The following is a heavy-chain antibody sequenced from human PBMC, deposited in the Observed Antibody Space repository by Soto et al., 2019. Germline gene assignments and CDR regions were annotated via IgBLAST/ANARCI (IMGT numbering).Heavy chain of an antibody. CDR2: IYPDSGGT. V-gene: IGHV1-2*02. CDR3: RVTGVSEVDY. D-gene: IGHD2-8*01. Sequence: XSVKVSCPPSGYPFIGFYIHWVRQAPGQGLESMGWIYPDSGGTDYAQKFQGRVTMTRDTSISTAYMELSRLRSDDTAVYYCRVTGVSEVDYWGQGTLVTVSS. CDR1: GYPFIGFY. J-gene: IGHJ4*02.